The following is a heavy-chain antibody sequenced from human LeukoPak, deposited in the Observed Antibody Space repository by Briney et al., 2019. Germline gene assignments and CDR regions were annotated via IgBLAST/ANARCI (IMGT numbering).Heavy chain of an antibody. Sequence: ASVKVSCKASGYTFTSYGISWVRQAPGQGLEWMGITNPSGGSTSYAQKFQGRVTMTRDTSTSTVYMELSSLRSEDTAVYYCARDPEDSPMAFDYWGQGTLVTVSS. CDR3: ARDPEDSPMAFDY. D-gene: IGHD5-18*01. V-gene: IGHV1-46*01. CDR2: TNPSGGST. J-gene: IGHJ4*02. CDR1: GYTFTSYG.